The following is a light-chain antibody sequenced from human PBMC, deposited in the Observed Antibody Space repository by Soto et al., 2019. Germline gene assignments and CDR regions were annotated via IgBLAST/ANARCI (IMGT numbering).Light chain of an antibody. CDR3: AAWDDSLSGYV. Sequence: QSVLTQPPSASGTPGQRATISCCGSNSNIGSDIVNCYQLLPGAAPEVLINTTNQRPSGVPERFSGSKSGTSASLAISGLQAEDEADYYCAAWDDSLSGYVFGTGTKVTVL. J-gene: IGLJ1*01. CDR1: NSNIGSDI. CDR2: TTN. V-gene: IGLV1-44*01.